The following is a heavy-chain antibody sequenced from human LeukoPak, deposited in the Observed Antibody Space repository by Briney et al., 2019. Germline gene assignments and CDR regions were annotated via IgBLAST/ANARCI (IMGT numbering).Heavy chain of an antibody. J-gene: IGHJ6*03. CDR1: GFTFDDYT. Sequence: GGSLRLSCAASGFTFDDYTMHWVRQAPGKGLEWVSLISWNGVSTYYADSVKGRFTISRDNAKNSLYLQMNSLRAEDTAVYYCARSSGWYYYYMDVWGKGTTVTISS. V-gene: IGHV3-43*01. CDR3: ARSSGWYYYYMDV. D-gene: IGHD6-19*01. CDR2: ISWNGVST.